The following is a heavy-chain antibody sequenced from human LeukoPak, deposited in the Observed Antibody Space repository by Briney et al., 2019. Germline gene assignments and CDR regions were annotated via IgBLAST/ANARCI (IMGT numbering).Heavy chain of an antibody. Sequence: GASVKVSCKASGYTFTAYYLYWVRQAPGQGLEWMGRIDPNNGGTNYAQKFQGRVTMTRDTSINTAYMELSRLRSDDTAVYYCARGASGPGPKYNFDYWGQGTLVTVSS. V-gene: IGHV1-2*06. CDR2: IDPNNGGT. D-gene: IGHD1-1*01. CDR3: ARGASGPGPKYNFDY. J-gene: IGHJ4*02. CDR1: GYTFTAYY.